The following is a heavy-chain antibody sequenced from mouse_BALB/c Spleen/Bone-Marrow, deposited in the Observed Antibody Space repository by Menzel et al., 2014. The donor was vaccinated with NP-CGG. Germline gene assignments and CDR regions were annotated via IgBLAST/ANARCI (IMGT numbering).Heavy chain of an antibody. J-gene: IGHJ1*01. CDR2: ILPGSGST. CDR1: GYTFSSYW. Sequence: VQLQQSGAELMEPGASVKISCKATGYTFSSYWIEWVKQRPGHGLEWIGEILPGSGSTNYNEKFKGKATFTADTSSNTAYMQLSSLTSEDSAVYYCAREDGLRYFDVWGAGTTVTVSS. V-gene: IGHV1-9*01. D-gene: IGHD1-1*01. CDR3: AREDGLRYFDV.